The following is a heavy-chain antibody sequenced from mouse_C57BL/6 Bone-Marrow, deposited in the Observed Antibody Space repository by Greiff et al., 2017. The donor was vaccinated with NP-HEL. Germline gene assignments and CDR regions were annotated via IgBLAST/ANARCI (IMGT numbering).Heavy chain of an antibody. V-gene: IGHV5-12*01. D-gene: IGHD1-1*01. J-gene: IGHJ1*03. CDR3: ARRTYYGSSYDWYFDV. Sequence: EVKLVESGGGLVQPGGSLKLSCAASGFTFSDYYMYWVRQTPEKRLEWVAYISNGGGSTYYPDTVKGRFTISRDNAKNTLYLQMSRLKSEDTAMYYCARRTYYGSSYDWYFDVWGTGTTVTVSS. CDR2: ISNGGGST. CDR1: GFTFSDYY.